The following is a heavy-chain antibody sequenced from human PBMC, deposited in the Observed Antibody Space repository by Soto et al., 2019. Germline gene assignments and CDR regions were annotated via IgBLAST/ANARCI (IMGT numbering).Heavy chain of an antibody. CDR1: GGSISSSSYY. Sequence: QLQLQESGPGLVKPSETLSLTCTVSGGSISSSSYYWGWIRQPPGKGLEWIGSIYYSGSTYYNPSLKSPFTIPVDTSKNQFSLKRSSVTAADTAVYYCARQPYCSSTSCYPFSNWFDPWGQGTLVTVSS. J-gene: IGHJ5*02. V-gene: IGHV4-39*01. CDR3: ARQPYCSSTSCYPFSNWFDP. CDR2: IYYSGST. D-gene: IGHD2-2*01.